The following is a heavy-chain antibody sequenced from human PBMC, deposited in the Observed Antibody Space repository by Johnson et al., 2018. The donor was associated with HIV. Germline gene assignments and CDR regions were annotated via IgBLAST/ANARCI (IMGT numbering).Heavy chain of an antibody. J-gene: IGHJ3*01. Sequence: VQLVESGGGWVQPGGSLRLSCAASGFTVSSNYMSWVRQAPGKGLEWGSVIFSGGTTYYADPGQGRFTISRYNSNHTLYLKMNSLIAEATAVYYFALACRDCYTCDFFSLLVQGTMFPVSS. CDR3: ALACRDCYTCDFFSL. CDR1: GFTVSSNY. D-gene: IGHD5-24*01. CDR2: IFSGGTT. V-gene: IGHV3-66*01.